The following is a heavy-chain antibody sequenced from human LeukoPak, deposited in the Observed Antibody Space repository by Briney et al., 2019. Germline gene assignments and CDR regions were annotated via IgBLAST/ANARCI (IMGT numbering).Heavy chain of an antibody. CDR1: GGSITSYY. J-gene: IGHJ6*02. V-gene: IGHV4-59*08. CDR3: ARHATAMVDEDYYYYGMDV. D-gene: IGHD5-18*01. Sequence: SETLSLTCSVSGGSITSYYWSWIRQPPGKGLEWIGYIYYSGSTNYNPSLKSRVTIAVDTSKNQFSLKLSSVTAADTAVYYCARHATAMVDEDYYYYGMDVWGQGTTVTVSS. CDR2: IYYSGST.